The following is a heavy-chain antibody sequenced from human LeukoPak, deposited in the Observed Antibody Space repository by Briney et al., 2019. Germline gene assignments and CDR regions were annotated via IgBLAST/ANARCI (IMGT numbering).Heavy chain of an antibody. CDR2: ITSSGPFM. CDR3: VRDGVFGRYFYHYMDV. CDR1: GFSFRDFS. D-gene: IGHD2-15*01. V-gene: IGHV3-21*01. J-gene: IGHJ6*03. Sequence: GGSLRLSCTASGFSFRDFSFNWVRQSPGKGLEWVASITSSGPFMYHSDSLRGRFTISRDSAKNSLYLQMNSLRPEDTAIYYCVRDGVFGRYFYHYMDVWGKGTTVTVSS.